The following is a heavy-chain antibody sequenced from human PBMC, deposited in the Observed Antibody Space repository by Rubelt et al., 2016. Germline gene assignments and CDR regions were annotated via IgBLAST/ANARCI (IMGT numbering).Heavy chain of an antibody. D-gene: IGHD1-26*01. V-gene: IGHV4-34*01. CDR3: ARDIVGATTGGDY. CDR1: GGSFSGYY. Sequence: QVQLQQWGAGLLKPSETLSLTCAVYGGSFSGYYWSWIRQPPGKGLEWIGEINHSGSTNYNPSLKCRVTISVDTSKNQFSLKLSSVTAADTAVYYCARDIVGATTGGDYWGQGTLVTVSS. J-gene: IGHJ4*02. CDR2: INHSGST.